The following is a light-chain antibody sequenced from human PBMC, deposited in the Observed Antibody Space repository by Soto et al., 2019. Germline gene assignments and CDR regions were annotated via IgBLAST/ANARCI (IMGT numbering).Light chain of an antibody. J-gene: IGLJ3*02. CDR2: EVV. CDR1: SNDVGNGYDS. CDR3: SSFAGPVWV. Sequence: QSALTQPASVSGSPGQSITISCTGTSNDVGNGYDSVSWYQHHPGKAPKLIIYEVVNRPSGVSNRFSGSKSGNTASLTISGLQAEDEADYYCSSFAGPVWVFGGGTKLTVL. V-gene: IGLV2-14*01.